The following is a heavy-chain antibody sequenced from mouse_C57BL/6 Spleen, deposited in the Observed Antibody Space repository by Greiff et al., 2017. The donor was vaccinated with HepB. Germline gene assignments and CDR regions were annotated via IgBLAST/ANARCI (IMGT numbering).Heavy chain of an antibody. CDR3: ARGSYYSNYPFAY. V-gene: IGHV1-9*01. CDR2: LLPGSGST. CDR1: GYTFTGYW. Sequence: QVQLQQSGAELMKPGASVKLSCKATGYTFTGYWIAWVKQRPGHGLEWIGELLPGSGSTNYNEKFKGKATFTADTSSNTAYRQLSSLTTEDSAIYYCARGSYYSNYPFAYWGQGTLGTVSA. J-gene: IGHJ3*01. D-gene: IGHD2-5*01.